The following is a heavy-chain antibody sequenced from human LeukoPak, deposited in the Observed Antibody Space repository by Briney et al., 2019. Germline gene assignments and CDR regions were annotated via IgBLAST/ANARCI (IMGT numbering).Heavy chain of an antibody. CDR1: GGSFSGYY. CDR2: INHSGST. J-gene: IGHJ4*02. CDR3: AREGGWFGDHTFDY. Sequence: PSETLSLTCAVYGGSFSGYYWSWIRQPPGKGLEWIGEINHSGSTNYNPSLKSRVTISVDTSKNQFSLKLSSVTAADTAVYYCAREGGWFGDHTFDYWGQGTLVTVSS. D-gene: IGHD3-10*01. V-gene: IGHV4-34*01.